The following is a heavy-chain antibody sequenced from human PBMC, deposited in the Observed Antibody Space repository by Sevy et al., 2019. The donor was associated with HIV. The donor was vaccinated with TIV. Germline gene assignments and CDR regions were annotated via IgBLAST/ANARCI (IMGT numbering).Heavy chain of an antibody. J-gene: IGHJ3*01. CDR2: ISGPGIST. CDR1: GFTFNTHA. D-gene: IGHD3-22*01. Sequence: GGSLRLSCAASGFTFNTHAMSWVHQAPGKGLEWVSLISGPGISTYYADSVKGRFTISRDNSKNTLYLQMNNLRDDDTAVYYCAKALKPALESMIEVVLRTLKGLDVWGQGTTVTVSS. V-gene: IGHV3-23*01. CDR3: AKALKPALESMIEVVLRTLKGLDV.